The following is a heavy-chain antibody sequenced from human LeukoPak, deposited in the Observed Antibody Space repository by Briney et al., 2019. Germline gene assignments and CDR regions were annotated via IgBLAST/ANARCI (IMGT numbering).Heavy chain of an antibody. CDR3: ARDGPVGYSYGFGMDV. D-gene: IGHD5-18*01. Sequence: GGSLRLSCAASGFTFSSYAMSWVRQAPGKGLEWVSAISGSGGSTYYADSVKGRFTISRDNSKNSLYLQMNSLRAEDTAVYYCARDGPVGYSYGFGMDVWGKGTTVTVSS. CDR1: GFTFSSYA. CDR2: ISGSGGST. V-gene: IGHV3-23*01. J-gene: IGHJ6*04.